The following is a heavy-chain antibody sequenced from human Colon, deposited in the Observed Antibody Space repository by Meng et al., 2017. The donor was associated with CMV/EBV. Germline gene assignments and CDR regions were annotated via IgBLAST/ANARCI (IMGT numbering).Heavy chain of an antibody. J-gene: IGHJ5*01. CDR2: ISSNTYTT. CDR1: GFTFSHYS. Sequence: GGSLRLSCSASGFTFSHYSMNWVRQAPGKGLEWISYISSNTYTTYYVDSVKGRFTISRDNAKNTIYLQMNSLGADDTAVYYCARDAIGDCTSTACYWFDYWGQGSLVTVSS. CDR3: ARDAIGDCTSTACYWFDY. D-gene: IGHD2-2*03. V-gene: IGHV3-48*04.